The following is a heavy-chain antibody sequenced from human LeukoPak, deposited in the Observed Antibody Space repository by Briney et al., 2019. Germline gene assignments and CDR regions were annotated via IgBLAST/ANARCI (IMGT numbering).Heavy chain of an antibody. J-gene: IGHJ4*02. Sequence: TSETLSLTCTVSGGSISTYSWTWVRQSPGKGLEWIGSVVTTTTNYSPALRSRVAISVHTSKNQFSLRLESATTADTAVYYCARDTTVASGMQFWGQGALVTVSS. V-gene: IGHV4-4*07. CDR3: ARDTTVASGMQF. CDR1: GGSISTYS. CDR2: VVTTTT. D-gene: IGHD6-19*01.